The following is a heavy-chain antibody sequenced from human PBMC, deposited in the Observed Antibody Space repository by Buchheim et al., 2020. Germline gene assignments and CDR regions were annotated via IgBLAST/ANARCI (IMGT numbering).Heavy chain of an antibody. D-gene: IGHD3-3*01. CDR2: IYQSGST. CDR3: ASRGDFWG. J-gene: IGHJ4*02. CDR1: SGSISSDNW. V-gene: IGHV4-4*02. Sequence: QVQLQESGPGLVKPSGTLSLTCTVSSGSISSDNWWSWVRQPPGKGLEWIGEIYQSGSTNYNPSLKNRVTMSVAKSDNQFSLKLSFVTAADTAVYYCASRGDFWGWGQGTL.